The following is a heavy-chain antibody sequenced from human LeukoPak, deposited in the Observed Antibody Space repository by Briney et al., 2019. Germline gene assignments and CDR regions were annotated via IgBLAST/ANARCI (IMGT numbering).Heavy chain of an antibody. CDR2: IYYSGST. Sequence: SETLSLTCTVSGGSITSTLYYWGWFRQSSGKGLEWIGSIYYSGSTYYNPSLKSRVTISVDTSKNQFSLRLTSVTAADTAVYYCARHEGGYDILTGYFTHAFDIWGQGTMVTVSS. D-gene: IGHD3-9*01. J-gene: IGHJ3*02. CDR1: GGSITSTLYY. V-gene: IGHV4-39*01. CDR3: ARHEGGYDILTGYFTHAFDI.